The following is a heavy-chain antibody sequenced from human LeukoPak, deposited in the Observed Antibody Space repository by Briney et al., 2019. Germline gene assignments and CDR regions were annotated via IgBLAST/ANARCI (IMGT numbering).Heavy chain of an antibody. J-gene: IGHJ3*02. CDR2: ITTSSSQI. D-gene: IGHD5-12*01. CDR3: ARERVTTTAFDI. Sequence: GGSLRLSCAASGFTFSSYPMSCVRQAPGKRLEWVSYITTSSSQIYYGDSVKGRFTISRYNAKNSLYLQINSERAGGTDFYYCARERVTTTAFDIWGQGTMVTVSS. V-gene: IGHV3-21*01. CDR1: GFTFSSYP.